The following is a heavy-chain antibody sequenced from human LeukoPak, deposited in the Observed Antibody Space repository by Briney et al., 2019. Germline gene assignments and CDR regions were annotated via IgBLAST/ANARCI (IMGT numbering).Heavy chain of an antibody. CDR3: AKERLIYGDFLYYFDY. D-gene: IGHD4-17*01. V-gene: IGHV3-30-3*01. Sequence: GGSLRLSCAASGFTFSSYAMHWVRQAPGKGLEWVAVISYDGSNKYYADSVKGRFTISRDNSKNTLYLQMNSLRAEDTAVYYCAKERLIYGDFLYYFDYWGQGTLVTVSS. CDR2: ISYDGSNK. CDR1: GFTFSSYA. J-gene: IGHJ4*02.